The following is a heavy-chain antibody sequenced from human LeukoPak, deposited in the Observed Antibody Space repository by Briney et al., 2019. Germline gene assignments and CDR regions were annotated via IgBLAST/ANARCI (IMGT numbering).Heavy chain of an antibody. CDR3: ARGWELAP. D-gene: IGHD1-26*01. J-gene: IGHJ5*02. CDR2: IKQDGSEK. CDR1: GFPFSRYW. V-gene: IGHV3-7*05. Sequence: GGSLRLSCAASGFPFSRYWLSWVRQAPGKGLEWVANIKQDGSEKYYVDSVKGRFTISRDNAKNSLYLQMNSLRVEDTAVYYCARGWELAPWGQGPLVTVSS.